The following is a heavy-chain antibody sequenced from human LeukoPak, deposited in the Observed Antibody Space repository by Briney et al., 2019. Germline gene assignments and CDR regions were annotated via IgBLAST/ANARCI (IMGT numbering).Heavy chain of an antibody. D-gene: IGHD5-12*01. CDR3: AKRYSGYEYYFDY. J-gene: IGHJ4*02. V-gene: IGHV3-23*01. CDR2: ISGSGGST. Sequence: GGSLRLSCAASGFTFSSYAMSWVRQAPGKGLEWVSAISGSGGSTYYADSVKGRFTTSRDNSKNTLYLQMNSLRAEDTAVYYCAKRYSGYEYYFDYWGQGTLVTVSS. CDR1: GFTFSSYA.